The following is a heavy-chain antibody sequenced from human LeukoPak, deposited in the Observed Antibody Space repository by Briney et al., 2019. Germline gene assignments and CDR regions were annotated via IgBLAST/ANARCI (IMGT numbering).Heavy chain of an antibody. V-gene: IGHV4-4*09. CDR3: AGGLLWFGELSPNFDY. CDR2: IYTSGST. Sequence: PSETLSLTCTVSGGSISSYYWSWIRQPPGKGLEWIGYIYTSGSTNYNPSLKSRVTISVDTSKNQFSLKLSSVTAADTAVYYCAGGLLWFGELSPNFDYWGQGTLVTVSS. J-gene: IGHJ4*02. D-gene: IGHD3-10*01. CDR1: GGSISSYY.